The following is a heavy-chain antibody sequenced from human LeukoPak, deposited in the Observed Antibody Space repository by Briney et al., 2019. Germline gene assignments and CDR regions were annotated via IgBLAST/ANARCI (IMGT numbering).Heavy chain of an antibody. CDR3: ARGPMVYSSGWYRNWFDP. J-gene: IGHJ5*02. D-gene: IGHD6-19*01. CDR1: GGSISSSSYY. CDR2: IYYSGST. Sequence: PSETLSLTCTVSGGSISSSSYYWGWIRQPPGKGLEWIGSIYYSGSTYYNPSLKSRVTISVDTSKNQFSLKLSSVTAADTAVYYCARGPMVYSSGWYRNWFDPWGQGTLVTVSS. V-gene: IGHV4-39*07.